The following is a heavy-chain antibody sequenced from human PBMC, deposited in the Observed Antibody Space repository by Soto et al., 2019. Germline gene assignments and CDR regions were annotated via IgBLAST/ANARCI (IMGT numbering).Heavy chain of an antibody. D-gene: IGHD3-22*01. Sequence: GGSLRLSCAASGFAFSNYWMSWVRQAPGKGLEWVANIKRDGSAKYYVDSVKGRFTISRDNAKNSLYLQMNSLRAEDTAVYYCARGPDYYDSRVYPTYPWGQGTLVTVSS. CDR3: ARGPDYYDSRVYPTYP. V-gene: IGHV3-7*01. J-gene: IGHJ5*02. CDR2: IKRDGSAK. CDR1: GFAFSNYW.